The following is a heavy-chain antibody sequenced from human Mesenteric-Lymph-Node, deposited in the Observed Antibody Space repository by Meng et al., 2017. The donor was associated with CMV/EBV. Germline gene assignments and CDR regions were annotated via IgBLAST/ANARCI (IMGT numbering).Heavy chain of an antibody. V-gene: IGHV3-9*01. D-gene: IGHD6-13*01. CDR3: AKAVSSSWLVNWFDP. CDR2: ISWNSGSI. J-gene: IGHJ5*02. Sequence: SLKISCAASGFTFDDYAMHWVRQAPGKGLEWVSGISWNSGSIGYADSVKGRFTISRDNAKNSLYLQMNSLRAEDTALYYCAKAVSSSWLVNWFDPWGQGTLVTVSS. CDR1: GFTFDDYA.